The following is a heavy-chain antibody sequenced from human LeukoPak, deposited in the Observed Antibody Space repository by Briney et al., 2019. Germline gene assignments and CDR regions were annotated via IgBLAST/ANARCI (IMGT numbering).Heavy chain of an antibody. V-gene: IGHV3-23*01. CDR3: AKMPVSYSSGWSNFDY. J-gene: IGHJ4*02. CDR2: ISGIGGGT. Sequence: GGALRLSCAASGFTFSSYAMSWVRQAPGKGLEWVSAISGIGGGTYYADSVKGRFTISRDNSKNTLYLQMNSLRAEDTAVYYCAKMPVSYSSGWSNFDYWGQGTLVTVSS. CDR1: GFTFSSYA. D-gene: IGHD6-19*01.